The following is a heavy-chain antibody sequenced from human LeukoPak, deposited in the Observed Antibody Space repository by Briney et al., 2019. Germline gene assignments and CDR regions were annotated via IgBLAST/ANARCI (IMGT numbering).Heavy chain of an antibody. CDR1: NGSISSRSHF. CDR2: IYYSGST. Sequence: SETLSLTCTVSNGSISSRSHFWGWIRQSPGKGLEWIGSIYYSGSTYYNPSLKSRVTISVDTSKNQFSLKLSSVTAADTAVYYCARGMTTVIYFDYWGQGTLVTVSS. CDR3: ARGMTTVIYFDY. J-gene: IGHJ4*02. V-gene: IGHV4-39*07. D-gene: IGHD4-17*01.